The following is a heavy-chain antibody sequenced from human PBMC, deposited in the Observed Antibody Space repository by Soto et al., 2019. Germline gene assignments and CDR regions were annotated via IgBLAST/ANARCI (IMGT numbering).Heavy chain of an antibody. CDR1: GFTFSNAW. D-gene: IGHD2-2*01. J-gene: IGHJ4*03. Sequence: LSCAASGFTFSNAWMSWVRQAPGKGLEWVGRIKSKTDGGTTDYAAPVKGRFTISRDDSKNTLYLQMNSLKTEDTAVYHCTSDIVIVQAAGMWAPFDYWGQGTTVTVSS. V-gene: IGHV3-15*01. CDR2: IKSKTDGGTT. CDR3: TSDIVIVQAAGMWAPFDY.